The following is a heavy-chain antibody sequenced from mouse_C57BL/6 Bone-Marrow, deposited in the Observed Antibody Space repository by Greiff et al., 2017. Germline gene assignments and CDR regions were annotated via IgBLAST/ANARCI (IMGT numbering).Heavy chain of an antibody. J-gene: IGHJ2*01. Sequence: VQLVESGAELAQPGASVKMSCKASGYTFTSYWMHWVKQRPGQGLEWIGYINPSTGYTEYNQKFKDKATLTADKSSSTAYMQLSSLTSEDSAVYYCARRTGYYFDYWGQGTTLTVSS. V-gene: IGHV1-7*01. D-gene: IGHD4-1*01. CDR2: INPSTGYT. CDR1: GYTFTSYW. CDR3: ARRTGYYFDY.